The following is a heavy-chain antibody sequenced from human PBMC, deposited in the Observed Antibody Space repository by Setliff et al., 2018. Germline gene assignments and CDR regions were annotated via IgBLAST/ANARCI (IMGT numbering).Heavy chain of an antibody. V-gene: IGHV1-18*01. Sequence: GASVKVSCKASGYTYTNYGITWVRQAPGQGLEWMGWINNYSFKTNYPQKFLGRVTMTTDTYTSTAYMELNSLRTDDTAIYYCARDQFRNSWGLYSWGQGTLVTVSS. CDR2: INNYSFKT. CDR1: GYTYTNYG. CDR3: ARDQFRNSWGLYS. D-gene: IGHD1-7*01. J-gene: IGHJ5*02.